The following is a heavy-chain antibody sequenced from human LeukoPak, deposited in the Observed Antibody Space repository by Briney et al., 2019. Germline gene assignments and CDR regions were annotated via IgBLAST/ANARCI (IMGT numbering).Heavy chain of an antibody. Sequence: SETLSLTCTVSGGSISRGSFYWGWIRQPPGKGLQWIGSISYSGNTHYNPSLKSRVAISVDTSKTQFSLKLSSVTAADTAVYYCARQGGVGATGFDDCWGQGTLVTVSS. D-gene: IGHD1-26*01. CDR3: ARQGGVGATGFDDC. CDR2: ISYSGNT. V-gene: IGHV4-39*01. J-gene: IGHJ4*02. CDR1: GGSISRGSFY.